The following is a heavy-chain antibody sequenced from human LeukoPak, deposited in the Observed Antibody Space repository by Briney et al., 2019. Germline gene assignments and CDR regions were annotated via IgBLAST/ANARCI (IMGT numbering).Heavy chain of an antibody. CDR2: ISDGGSTT. CDR1: GFTLSSYW. Sequence: GGSLRLSCAASGFTLSSYWMHWVRQAPGKGLVWVSRISDGGSTTTYADSVKGRFTISRDNAKNTLYLQMSGLRAEDTAVYYCSRSAYYDGSGNYYDYWGQGTLVTVSS. D-gene: IGHD3-22*01. CDR3: SRSAYYDGSGNYYDY. J-gene: IGHJ4*02. V-gene: IGHV3-74*01.